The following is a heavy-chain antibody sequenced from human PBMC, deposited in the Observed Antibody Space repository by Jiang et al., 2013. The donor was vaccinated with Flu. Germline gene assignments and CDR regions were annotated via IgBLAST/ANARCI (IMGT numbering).Heavy chain of an antibody. D-gene: IGHD3-22*01. J-gene: IGHJ4*02. V-gene: IGHV3-30*18. Sequence: VQLLESGGGVVQPGRSLRLSCAASGFTFSTYGMHWVRQAPGKGPEWVAVISYDGSNNYYADSVKGRFLISRDNSENTLYLQMNSLRPDDTAVYYCAKVPSPAQSGGYYFHFDYWGQGTLVTVS. CDR1: GFTFSTYG. CDR3: AKVPSPAQSGGYYFHFDY. CDR2: ISYDGSNN.